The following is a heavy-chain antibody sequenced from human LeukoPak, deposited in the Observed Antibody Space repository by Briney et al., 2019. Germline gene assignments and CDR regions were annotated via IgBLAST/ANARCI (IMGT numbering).Heavy chain of an antibody. CDR1: GFTFSSYW. CDR3: AGDYTGYVP. D-gene: IGHD3-9*01. CDR2: IKTDGSEK. J-gene: IGHJ5*02. V-gene: IGHV3-7*03. Sequence: GGSLRLSCEASGFTFSSYWMSWVRQALGKGLEWVANIKTDGSEKYYVDSVKGRFTISRDNAKNSLYLQMNSLRAEDTAVYYCAGDYTGYVPWGQGTLVTVSS.